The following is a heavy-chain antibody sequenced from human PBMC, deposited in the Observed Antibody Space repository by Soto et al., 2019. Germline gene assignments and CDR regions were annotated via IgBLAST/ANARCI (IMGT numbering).Heavy chain of an antibody. CDR3: ARFAKRYYFDY. Sequence: PSETLSLTCTVSGGSISSYYWSWIRQPPGKGLEWIGYIYYSGSTNYNPSLKSRVTISVDTSKNQFSLKLSSVTAADTAVYYCARFAKRYYFDYWGQGTLVTVSS. CDR1: GGSISSYY. CDR2: IYYSGST. V-gene: IGHV4-59*12. J-gene: IGHJ4*02.